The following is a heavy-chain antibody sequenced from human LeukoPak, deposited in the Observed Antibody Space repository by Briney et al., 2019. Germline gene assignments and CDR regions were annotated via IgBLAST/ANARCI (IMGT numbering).Heavy chain of an antibody. CDR1: GFAFSNAW. Sequence: GGSLRLSCAASGFAFSNAWMSWVRQAPGKGLEWVGRIKSKSDGGTTDYAAPVKGRFSISRDDSKNTLYLEMNSLKTEDTAVYYCTCMLVMYRGGALNDYWGQGTLVTVSS. D-gene: IGHD3-22*01. J-gene: IGHJ4*02. V-gene: IGHV3-15*01. CDR3: TCMLVMYRGGALNDY. CDR2: IKSKSDGGTT.